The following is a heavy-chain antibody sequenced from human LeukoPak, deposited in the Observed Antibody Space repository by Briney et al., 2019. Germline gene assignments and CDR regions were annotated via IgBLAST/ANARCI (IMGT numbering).Heavy chain of an antibody. CDR1: GYGFTSYD. D-gene: IGHD1-14*01. J-gene: IGHJ5*02. V-gene: IGHV1-8*01. CDR3: ATTLRNNPP. Sequence: ASVKVSCKASGYGFTSYDINWVRQATGQGLEWIGYINPNTGLTESVQKFQGRVSLTRDTSITTAYMELSSLTSEDTAVYYCATTLRNNPPWGQGTLVTVFS. CDR2: INPNTGLT.